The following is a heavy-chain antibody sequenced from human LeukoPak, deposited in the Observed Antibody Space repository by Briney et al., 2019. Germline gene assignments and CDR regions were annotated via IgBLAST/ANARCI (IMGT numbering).Heavy chain of an antibody. V-gene: IGHV4-38-2*02. CDR1: GYSISSGYY. J-gene: IGHJ1*01. D-gene: IGHD4-23*01. Sequence: SETLSLTCTVSGYSISSGYYWGWIRQPPGKGLEWIGSIHHSGSTNYNPSLKSRVTISLDTSKNQFSLKLSSVTAADTAVYYCARAYGGNSQYFQHWGQGTLVAVSS. CDR2: IHHSGST. CDR3: ARAYGGNSQYFQH.